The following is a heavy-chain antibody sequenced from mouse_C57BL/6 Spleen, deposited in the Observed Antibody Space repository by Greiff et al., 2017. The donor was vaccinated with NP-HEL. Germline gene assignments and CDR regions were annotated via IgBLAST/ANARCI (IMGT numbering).Heavy chain of an antibody. D-gene: IGHD2-2*01. V-gene: IGHV5-16*01. CDR1: GFTFSDYY. CDR2: INYDGSST. J-gene: IGHJ4*01. Sequence: EVKVEESEGGLVQPGRSMKLSCTASGFTFSDYYMAWVRQVPEKGLEWVANINYDGSSTYYLDSLKSRFIISRDNAKNILYLQMSSLKSEDTATYYCARDGYDDAMDYWGQGTSVTVSS. CDR3: ARDGYDDAMDY.